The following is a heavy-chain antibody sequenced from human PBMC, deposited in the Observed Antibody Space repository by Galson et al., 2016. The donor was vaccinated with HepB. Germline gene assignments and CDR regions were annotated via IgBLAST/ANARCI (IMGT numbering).Heavy chain of an antibody. CDR2: IYYSGRT. V-gene: IGHV4-59*01. J-gene: IGHJ6*02. CDR3: ARDDSGGWYGFHYGMDA. CDR1: GASISGYY. Sequence: SETLSLTCTVSGASISGYYLSWIRQPPGKGLEWIGYIYYSGRTNYNPSLKSRVTISVDTSKNQFSLKRSSVTAADTGGYYCARDDSGGWYGFHYGMDAWGQGTTVTVSS. D-gene: IGHD6-19*01.